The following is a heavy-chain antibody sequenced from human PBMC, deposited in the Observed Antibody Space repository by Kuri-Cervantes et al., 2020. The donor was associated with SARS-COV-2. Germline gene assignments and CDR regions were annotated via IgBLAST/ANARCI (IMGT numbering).Heavy chain of an antibody. Sequence: SETLSLTCAVYGGSFSGYYWSWIRQPPGKGLEWIGEINHSGSTNYNPSLESRVTISVDTSKNQFSLKLSSVTAADTAVYYCARGASYLNYWGQGTLVTVSS. CDR2: INHSGST. V-gene: IGHV4-34*01. CDR1: GGSFSGYY. J-gene: IGHJ4*02. CDR3: ARGASYLNY.